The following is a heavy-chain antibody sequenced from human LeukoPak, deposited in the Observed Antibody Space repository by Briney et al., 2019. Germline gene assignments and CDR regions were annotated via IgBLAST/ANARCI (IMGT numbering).Heavy chain of an antibody. CDR1: GGSISSYY. CDR3: AASYDSSGYYPFQH. CDR2: IYYSGST. V-gene: IGHV4-59*01. D-gene: IGHD3-22*01. Sequence: SETLSLTCTVSGGSISSYYWSWIRQPPGKGLEWIGYIYYSGSTNYNPSLKSRVTTSVDTSKNQFSLKLSSVTAADTAVYYCAASYDSSGYYPFQHWGQGTLVTVSS. J-gene: IGHJ1*01.